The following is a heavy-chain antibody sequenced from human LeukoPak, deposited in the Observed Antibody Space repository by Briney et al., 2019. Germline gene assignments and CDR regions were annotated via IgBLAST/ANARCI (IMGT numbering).Heavy chain of an antibody. J-gene: IGHJ4*02. CDR2: ISSSSSYI. D-gene: IGHD5-24*01. CDR1: GFTFSSYS. Sequence: PGGSLRLSCAASGFTFSSYSMNWVRQAPGKGLEWVSPISSSSSYIYYADSVKGRFTISRDNAKNSLYLQMNSLRAEDTAVYYCARVSRDGYNSRTFDYWGQGTLVTVSS. CDR3: ARVSRDGYNSRTFDY. V-gene: IGHV3-21*01.